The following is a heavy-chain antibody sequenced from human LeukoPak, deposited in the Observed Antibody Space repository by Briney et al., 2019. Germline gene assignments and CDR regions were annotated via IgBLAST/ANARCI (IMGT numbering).Heavy chain of an antibody. CDR2: ISSSSSYI. D-gene: IGHD6-13*01. CDR1: GFTFSSYS. CDR3: AREVDSSSWYVDY. J-gene: IGHJ4*02. Sequence: GGALRLSCAASGFTFSSYSMNWVRQAPGKGLEWVSSISSSSSYIYYADSVKGRFTISRDNAKNSLYLQMNSLRAEDTAVYYCAREVDSSSWYVDYWGQGTLVTVSS. V-gene: IGHV3-21*01.